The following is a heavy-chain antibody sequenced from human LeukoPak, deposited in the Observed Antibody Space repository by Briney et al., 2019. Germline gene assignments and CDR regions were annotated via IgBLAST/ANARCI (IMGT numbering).Heavy chain of an antibody. J-gene: IGHJ4*02. Sequence: ASVKVSCKASGYTFTGYHMHWVRQAPGQGLEWMGWINPNSGGTNYAQKFQGRVTMTRDTSISTAYMELSRLRSDDTAVYYCARDRIFVVVPAAIGDFDYWGQGTLVTVSS. CDR1: GYTFTGYH. CDR2: INPNSGGT. CDR3: ARDRIFVVVPAAIGDFDY. D-gene: IGHD2-2*01. V-gene: IGHV1-2*02.